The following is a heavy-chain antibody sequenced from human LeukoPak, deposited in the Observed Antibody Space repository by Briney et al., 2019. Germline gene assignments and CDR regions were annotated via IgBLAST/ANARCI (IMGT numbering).Heavy chain of an antibody. V-gene: IGHV3-48*02. CDR1: GFTFSGYS. CDR3: AGDWPWYFDL. CDR2: ISSSSTI. Sequence: GGSLRLSCAASGFTFSGYSMNWVRQAPGKGLEWVSYISSSSTIYYADSVKGRFTISRDNAKNSLYLQMNSLRDEDTAVYYCAGDWPWYFDLWGRGTLVTVSS. J-gene: IGHJ2*01.